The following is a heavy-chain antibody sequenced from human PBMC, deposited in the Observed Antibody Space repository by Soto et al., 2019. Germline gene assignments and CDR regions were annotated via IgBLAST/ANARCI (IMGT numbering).Heavy chain of an antibody. Sequence: SETLSLTCAISGDSVSSNSAAWNWIRQSPSRGLEWLGRTYYRSKWYNDYAVSVKSRITINPDTSKNQFSLQLNSVTPEDTAVYYCARGTDCGGGWFHDAFDFWGQGTMVTVPS. V-gene: IGHV6-1*01. J-gene: IGHJ3*01. CDR1: GDSVSSNSAA. D-gene: IGHD2-21*02. CDR3: ARGTDCGGGWFHDAFDF. CDR2: TYYRSKWYN.